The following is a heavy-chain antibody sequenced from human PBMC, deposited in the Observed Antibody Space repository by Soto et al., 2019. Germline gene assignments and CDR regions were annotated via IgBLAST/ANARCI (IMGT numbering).Heavy chain of an antibody. CDR2: ISAYNGNT. J-gene: IGHJ6*02. Sequence: ASVKVSCKASGYTFTSYGISWVRQAPGQGLERMGWISAYNGNTNYAQKLQGRVTMTTDTSTSTAYMELRSLRSDDTAVYYCARVSGAPRGYYYYGMDVWGQGTTVTV. CDR3: ARVSGAPRGYYYYGMDV. D-gene: IGHD3-10*01. CDR1: GYTFTSYG. V-gene: IGHV1-18*01.